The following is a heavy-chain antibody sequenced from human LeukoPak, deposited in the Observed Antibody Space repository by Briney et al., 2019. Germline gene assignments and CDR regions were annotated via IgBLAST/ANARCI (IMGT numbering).Heavy chain of an antibody. D-gene: IGHD3-22*01. Sequence: PGGSLRHSCAASGFTFSLFAMHWVRQAPGKGLEWVSAISGSGGATYHADADSVKGRFTISRDNSKNALYLEINNLRAEDTAVYYCAKDGYNYDSSGPFDYWGQGTLVTVSS. J-gene: IGHJ4*02. V-gene: IGHV3-23*01. CDR1: GFTFSLFA. CDR3: AKDGYNYDSSGPFDY. CDR2: ISGSGGAT.